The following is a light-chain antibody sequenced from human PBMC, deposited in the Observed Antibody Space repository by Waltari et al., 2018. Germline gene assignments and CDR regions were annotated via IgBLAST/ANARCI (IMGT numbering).Light chain of an antibody. CDR2: TDN. CDR1: SSNLGSNT. J-gene: IGLJ3*02. V-gene: IGLV1-44*01. CDR3: AAWDDSLNGRV. Sequence: QSVLTQPPPASGTPGQGVTISGSGCSSNLGSNTVSWYQQFPGTAPQLLIHTDNQRPSGVPDRFSGSKSGTSASLAISGLQSEDEAHYYCAAWDDSLNGRVFGGGTKVTVL.